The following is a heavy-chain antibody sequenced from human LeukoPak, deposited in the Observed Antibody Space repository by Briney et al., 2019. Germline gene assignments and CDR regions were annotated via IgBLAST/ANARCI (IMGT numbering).Heavy chain of an antibody. Sequence: SETLSLTCTVSGGSISSSSYYWGWIRQPPGKGLEWIGSIYYSGSTYYNPSLKSRVTISVDTSKNQFSLKLSSVTAADTAVYYCARDTIDCSSTSCYTGFDYWGQGTLVTVSS. CDR1: GGSISSSSYY. V-gene: IGHV4-39*07. D-gene: IGHD2-2*02. CDR3: ARDTIDCSSTSCYTGFDY. CDR2: IYYSGST. J-gene: IGHJ4*02.